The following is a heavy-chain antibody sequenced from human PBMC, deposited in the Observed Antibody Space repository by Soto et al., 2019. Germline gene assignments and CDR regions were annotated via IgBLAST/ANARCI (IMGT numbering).Heavy chain of an antibody. D-gene: IGHD4-17*01. CDR2: INPNSGGT. CDR3: ATARDYGDHTSFDY. J-gene: IGHJ4*02. V-gene: IGHV1-2*04. CDR1: GYTFTGYY. Sequence: QVQLVQSGAEVKKPGASVKVSCKASGYTFTGYYMHWVRQAPGQGLEWMGWINPNSGGTNYAQKFQGWFTMARDPCISPAYMELSRLSSDDTAVYYCATARDYGDHTSFDYWGQGTLVTVSS.